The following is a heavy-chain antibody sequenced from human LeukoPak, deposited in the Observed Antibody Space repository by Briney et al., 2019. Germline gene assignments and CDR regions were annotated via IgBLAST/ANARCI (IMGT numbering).Heavy chain of an antibody. D-gene: IGHD6-13*01. CDR3: ARAQQPRNYYFDY. CDR1: GFTFDDYA. CDR2: ISWNSGSI. V-gene: IGHV3-9*03. J-gene: IGHJ4*02. Sequence: GGSLRPSCAASGFTFDDYAMHWVRQAPGKGLEWVSGISWNSGSIGYADSVKGRFTISRDNAKNSLYLQMNSLRAEDMALYYCARAQQPRNYYFDYWGQGTLVTVSS.